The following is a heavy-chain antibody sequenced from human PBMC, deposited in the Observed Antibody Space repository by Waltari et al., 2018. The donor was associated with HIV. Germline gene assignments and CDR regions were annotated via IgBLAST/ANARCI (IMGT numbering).Heavy chain of an antibody. CDR2: IYSGGST. D-gene: IGHD2-21*02. Sequence: EVQLVESGGGLIQPGGSLRLSCAASGFSVSGNDMSWARQAPGKVLEWVSVIYSGGSTYYADAVKGRFTISRDNSKNTLYLQMNSLRAEDTAVYYCARGFGCGGDCYYFDYWGQGTLVTVSS. CDR3: ARGFGCGGDCYYFDY. CDR1: GFSVSGND. V-gene: IGHV3-53*01. J-gene: IGHJ4*02.